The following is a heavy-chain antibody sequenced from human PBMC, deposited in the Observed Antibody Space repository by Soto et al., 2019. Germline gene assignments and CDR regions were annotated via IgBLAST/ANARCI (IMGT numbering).Heavy chain of an antibody. CDR3: ARAGVAAAWFDP. D-gene: IGHD6-25*01. CDR2: IYYSGST. J-gene: IGHJ5*02. Sequence: PSETLSLTCTVSGGSFSSGDYYWSWIRQPPGKGLEWIGYIYYSGSTYYNPSLKSRVTISVDTSKNQFSLKLSSVTAADTAVYYCARAGVAAAWFDPWGQGTLVTVSS. CDR1: GGSFSSGDYY. V-gene: IGHV4-30-4*01.